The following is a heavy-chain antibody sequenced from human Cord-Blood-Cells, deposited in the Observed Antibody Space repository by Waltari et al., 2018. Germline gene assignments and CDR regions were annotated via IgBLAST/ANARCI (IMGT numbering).Heavy chain of an antibody. CDR2: SNPSSGGR. Sequence: QVQLVQSGAEVKKPGASVKVSCKASGYTFTGYHMHWVPQAPGHGPGGRADGKGRGWVGWSNPSSGGRNYAQKFQGRVTMTRDTSISTAYMELSRLRSDDTAVYYCARDYGGFDYWGQGTLVTVSS. V-gene: IGHV1-2*02. CDR1: GYTFTGYH. J-gene: IGHJ4*02. D-gene: IGHD3-10*01. CDR3: ARDYGGFDY.